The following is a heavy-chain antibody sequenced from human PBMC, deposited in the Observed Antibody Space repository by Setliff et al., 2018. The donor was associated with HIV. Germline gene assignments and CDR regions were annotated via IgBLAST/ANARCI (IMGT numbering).Heavy chain of an antibody. J-gene: IGHJ5*02. CDR1: GYTFTTYG. CDR3: ARGTAPRPASVLEFLEWLFPNWFDP. Sequence: ASVQVSCKASGYTFTTYGISWVRQAPGHGLEWMGWISPNFGHTKYAQKFLDRVTMTRDTSISTAYMELSSLRSDDTAVYYCARGTAPRPASVLEFLEWLFPNWFDPWGQGTLVTVSS. CDR2: ISPNFGHT. V-gene: IGHV1-18*04. D-gene: IGHD3-3*02.